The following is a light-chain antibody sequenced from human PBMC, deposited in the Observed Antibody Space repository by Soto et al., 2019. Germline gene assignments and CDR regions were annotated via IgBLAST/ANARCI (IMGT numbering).Light chain of an antibody. CDR2: GVT. Sequence: QSALTQPASVSGSPGQSITISCSGTSSDVGDYYYVSWYQQHPGKAPKLLIYGVTDRPSGVSHRFSGSRSDSTASLTISGLQAEDEADYYCSSYTTSTPYVFGSGTKLTVL. CDR3: SSYTTSTPYV. CDR1: SSDVGDYYY. J-gene: IGLJ1*01. V-gene: IGLV2-14*01.